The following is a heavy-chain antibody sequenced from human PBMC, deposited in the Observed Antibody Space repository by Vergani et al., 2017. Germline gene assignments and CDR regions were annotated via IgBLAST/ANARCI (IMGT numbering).Heavy chain of an antibody. CDR1: GFTFSSYA. V-gene: IGHV3-23*01. Sequence: EVQLLESGGGLVQPGGSLRLSCAASGFTFSSYAMSWVRQAPGKGLEWVSPISGSGGSTYYADSVKGRFTISRDNAKNTLYLQMNSLRAKDTAVYYCAKEGARGPYFDYWGRGTLVPVSS. J-gene: IGHJ4*02. CDR3: AKEGARGPYFDY. CDR2: ISGSGGST. D-gene: IGHD1-26*01.